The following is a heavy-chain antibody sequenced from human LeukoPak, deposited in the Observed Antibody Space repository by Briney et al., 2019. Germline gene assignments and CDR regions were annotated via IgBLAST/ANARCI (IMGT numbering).Heavy chain of an antibody. D-gene: IGHD3-3*01. CDR3: AREGGFYRPPDY. CDR2: VHLDGRT. CDR1: GGAVTSTNG. Sequence: SETLSHTRGVSGGAVTSTNGWTWVRQPPGKGLEWIGEVHLDGRTNYNPSLKSRLTMSVDLSENHISLKLTSVTAADTAVYYCAREGGFYRPPDYSGQGTLVTVSS. V-gene: IGHV4-4*02. J-gene: IGHJ4*02.